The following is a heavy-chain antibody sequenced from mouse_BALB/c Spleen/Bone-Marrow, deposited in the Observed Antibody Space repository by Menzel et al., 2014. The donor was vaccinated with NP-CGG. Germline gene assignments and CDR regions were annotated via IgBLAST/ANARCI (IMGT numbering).Heavy chain of an antibody. V-gene: IGHV5-17*02. CDR3: VRSYDSYAMAF. CDR2: ISSGSSTI. D-gene: IGHD2-10*02. Sequence: EVKLVESGGGLAQPGGSRKLSCAASGFTFXSFGMHWVRQAPEKGLEWVAYISSGSSTIYYADTVKGRFTISRDNPKNTLFLQMTSLRSEDTAMYYCVRSYDSYAMAFWGQGTSVTVSS. CDR1: GFTFXSFG. J-gene: IGHJ4*01.